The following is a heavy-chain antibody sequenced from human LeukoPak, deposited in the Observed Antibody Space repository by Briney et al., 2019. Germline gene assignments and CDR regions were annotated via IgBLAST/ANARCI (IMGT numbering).Heavy chain of an antibody. CDR1: GGSISSSDYY. Sequence: SGTLSLTCTVSGGSISSSDYYWGWIRQPPGKGLEWIGSIDYSGRTYDNPSLKSRVTISVDTSKSQFSLNLNSVTAADTAVYYCARHRASSRGGSGYSQGGFDYWGQGTLVTVSS. V-gene: IGHV4-39*01. D-gene: IGHD3-22*01. J-gene: IGHJ4*02. CDR3: ARHRASSRGGSGYSQGGFDY. CDR2: IDYSGRT.